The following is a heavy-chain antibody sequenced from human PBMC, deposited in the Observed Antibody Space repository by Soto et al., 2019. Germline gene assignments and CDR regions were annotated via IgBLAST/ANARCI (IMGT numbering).Heavy chain of an antibody. V-gene: IGHV4-34*01. CDR3: ARHGSHRVATNWYFDL. Sequence: SETLSLTCAVYGGTFSGYYCSWIRQTPGKGLEWIGEINHSGSTYYNPSLKSRVTISVDTSKNQFSLKLSSVTAADTAVYYCARHGSHRVATNWYFDLWGRGTLVTVSS. CDR1: GGTFSGYY. J-gene: IGHJ2*01. CDR2: INHSGST. D-gene: IGHD5-12*01.